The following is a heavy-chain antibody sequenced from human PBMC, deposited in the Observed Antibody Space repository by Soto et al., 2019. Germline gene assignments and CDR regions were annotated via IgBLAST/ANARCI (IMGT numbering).Heavy chain of an antibody. CDR1: GYTFTGYY. V-gene: IGHV1-2*02. J-gene: IGHJ6*02. D-gene: IGHD3-16*02. CDR2: INPNSGGT. Sequence: ASVKVSCKASGYTFTGYYMHWVRQAPGQGLVWMGWINPNSGGTNYAQKFQGRVTMTRDTSISTAYMEPSRLRSDDTAVYYCARGLRLGELSLGDGMDVWGQGTTVTVSS. CDR3: ARGLRLGELSLGDGMDV.